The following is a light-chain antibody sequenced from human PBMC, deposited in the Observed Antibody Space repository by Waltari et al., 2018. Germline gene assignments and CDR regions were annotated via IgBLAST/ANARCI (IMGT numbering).Light chain of an antibody. CDR1: QSVLSSSNNKNY. CDR3: QQYYSART. CDR2: WAS. J-gene: IGKJ1*01. V-gene: IGKV4-1*01. Sequence: DIVMTQSPDSLAVSLGERATINCKSIQSVLSSSNNKNYLAWYQQKPGQPPKLLISWASTRESGVPDRFSGSGSGTDFTLTISSLQAEDVAVYYCQQYYSARTFGQGTKVEI.